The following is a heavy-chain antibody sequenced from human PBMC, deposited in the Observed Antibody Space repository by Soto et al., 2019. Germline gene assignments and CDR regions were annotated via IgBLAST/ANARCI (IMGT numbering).Heavy chain of an antibody. CDR1: GGSISSYY. Sequence: ASETLSLTCTVSGGSISSYYWSWIRQPPGKGLEWIGYIYYSGSTNYNPSLKSRVTISVDTSKNQSSLKLSSVTAADTAVYYCATGYCSSTSCQGRYYYYYYMDVWGKGTTVTVSS. CDR3: ATGYCSSTSCQGRYYYYYYMDV. CDR2: IYYSGST. V-gene: IGHV4-59*01. J-gene: IGHJ6*03. D-gene: IGHD2-2*01.